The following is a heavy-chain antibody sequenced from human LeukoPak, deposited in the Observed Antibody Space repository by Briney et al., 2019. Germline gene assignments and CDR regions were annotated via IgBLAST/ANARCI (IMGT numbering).Heavy chain of an antibody. Sequence: SVNVSCKASGFTFTSSAMQWVRQARGQRLEWIGWIVVGSGNTNYAQKFQERVTITRDMSTSTAYMELSSLRSEDTAVYYCAAGGVGWFGELLNFDYWGQGTLVTVSS. CDR3: AAGGVGWFGELLNFDY. CDR2: IVVGSGNT. V-gene: IGHV1-58*02. CDR1: GFTFTSSA. D-gene: IGHD3-10*01. J-gene: IGHJ4*02.